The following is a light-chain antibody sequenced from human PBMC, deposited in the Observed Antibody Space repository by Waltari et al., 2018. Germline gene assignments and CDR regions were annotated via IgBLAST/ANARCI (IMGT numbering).Light chain of an antibody. V-gene: IGKV1-33*01. J-gene: IGKJ2*01. Sequence: DIQMTQSPASLSASVTDRVTITCQASQDVKNFLNYYQQKPGRAPELLISGVSTLETGVPLRFSGSGSGTHFTLTISSLQPDDFGTYFCLQYNNLPYTFGQGTKVEIK. CDR2: GVS. CDR1: QDVKNF. CDR3: LQYNNLPYT.